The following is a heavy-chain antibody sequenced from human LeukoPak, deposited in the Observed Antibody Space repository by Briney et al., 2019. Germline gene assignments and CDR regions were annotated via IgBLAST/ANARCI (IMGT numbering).Heavy chain of an antibody. CDR3: ARDLMRFLEWVN. J-gene: IGHJ4*02. CDR1: GFIFSTYA. Sequence: GGSLRLSCVASGFIFSTYAMNWVRQAPGKGPEWVSYVSSASSHVYYADSVRGHFIISRDNAKNSLYLQMNSLRAEDTAVYYCARDLMRFLEWVNWGQGTLVTVSS. CDR2: VSSASSHV. V-gene: IGHV3-21*01. D-gene: IGHD3-3*01.